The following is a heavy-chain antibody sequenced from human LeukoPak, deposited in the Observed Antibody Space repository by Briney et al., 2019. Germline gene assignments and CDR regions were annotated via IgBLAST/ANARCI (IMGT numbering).Heavy chain of an antibody. J-gene: IGHJ5*02. CDR2: IYYSGST. CDR3: AGDQPLASYDYVWGSYRYKGFDP. CDR1: GGSVSSGSYY. V-gene: IGHV4-61*01. Sequence: SETLSLTCTVSGGSVSSGSYYWSWIRQPPGKGLEWIGYIYYSGSTNYNPSLKSRVTISVDTSKNQFSLKLSSVTAADTAVYYCAGDQPLASYDYVWGSYRYKGFDPWGQGTLVTVSS. D-gene: IGHD3-16*02.